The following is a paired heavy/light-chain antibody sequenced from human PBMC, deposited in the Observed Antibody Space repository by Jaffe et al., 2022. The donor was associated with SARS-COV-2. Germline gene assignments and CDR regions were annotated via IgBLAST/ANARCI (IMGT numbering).Light chain of an antibody. Sequence: QSVLTQPPSVSGAPGQRVTISCAGSSSNIGAGYDVHWYQQLPGTAPKLLIFRNTNRPSGVPDRFSGSKSGTSASLAITGLQAEDEADYYCQSYDSSLSGCVFGGGTKLTVL. CDR2: RNT. V-gene: IGLV1-40*01. J-gene: IGLJ2*01. CDR1: SSNIGAGYD. CDR3: QSYDSSLSGCV.
Heavy chain of an antibody. D-gene: IGHD1-1*01. CDR2: VYYGGST. CDR1: GGSISSSGYY. V-gene: IGHV4-39*01. Sequence: QLQMQESGPGLVKPSETLSLTCTVSGGSISSSGYYWAWIRQPPGKGLEWLGIVYYGGSTYYNPSLKSRVTISVDTSKKQFSLKLSSVTAADTAVYYCARHIGNDYFDYWGQGTLVTVSS. CDR3: ARHIGNDYFDY. J-gene: IGHJ4*02.